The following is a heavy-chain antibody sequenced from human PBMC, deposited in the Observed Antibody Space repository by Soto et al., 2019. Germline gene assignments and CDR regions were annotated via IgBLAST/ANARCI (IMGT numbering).Heavy chain of an antibody. V-gene: IGHV3-15*01. CDR3: TTDRGYRGYDCGY. CDR1: GFTFSNAW. CDR2: IKSKTDGGTT. J-gene: IGHJ4*02. Sequence: EVQLVESGGGLVKPGGSLRLSCAASGFTFSNAWMSWVRQAPGKGLEWVGRIKSKTDGGTTDYAAPVKGRFTISRDDSKNTLYLQMNTLKTEDTAVYYCTTDRGYRGYDCGYWGQGTLVTVSS. D-gene: IGHD5-12*01.